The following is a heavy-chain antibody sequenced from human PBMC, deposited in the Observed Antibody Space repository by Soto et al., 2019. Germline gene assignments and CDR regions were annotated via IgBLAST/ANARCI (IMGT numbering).Heavy chain of an antibody. CDR1: GFTFSSYA. CDR2: ISSNGGST. D-gene: IGHD6-13*01. J-gene: IGHJ4*02. CDR3: VPHRRGLAAAGTAPFDY. V-gene: IGHV3-64D*08. Sequence: GGSLRLSCSASGFTFSSYAMHWVRQAPGKGLEYVSAISSNGGSTHYADSVKGRFTISRDNSKNTLYLQMSSLRAEDTAVYYCVPHRRGLAAAGTAPFDYWGQGTLVTVSS.